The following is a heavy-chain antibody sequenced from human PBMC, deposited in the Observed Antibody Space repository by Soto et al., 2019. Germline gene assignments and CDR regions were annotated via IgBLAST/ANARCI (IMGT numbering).Heavy chain of an antibody. CDR3: TTDNLGYSSSWYSHYYYGMDV. CDR1: GFTFSNAW. CDR2: IKSKTDGGTT. D-gene: IGHD6-13*01. J-gene: IGHJ6*02. V-gene: IGHV3-15*07. Sequence: GGSLRLSCAASGFTFSNAWMNWVRQAPGKGLEWVGRIKSKTDGGTTDYAAPVKGRFTISRDDSKNTLYLQMNSLKTEDTAVYNCTTDNLGYSSSWYSHYYYGMDVWGQGTTVTVSS.